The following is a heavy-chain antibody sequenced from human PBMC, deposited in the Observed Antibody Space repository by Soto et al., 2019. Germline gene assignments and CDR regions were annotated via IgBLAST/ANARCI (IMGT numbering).Heavy chain of an antibody. V-gene: IGHV4-39*01. J-gene: IGHJ4*02. CDR3: AGRGGSDWYHFDL. CDR1: GGSISSRSYY. D-gene: IGHD6-19*01. Sequence: SETLSLTCTVSGGSISSRSYYWGWIRQPPGKGLEWIGVLYFSGDTYYNPYLKSRLTISVDTSKNQFSLKVSSVTAADTAVYYCAGRGGSDWYHFDLWGQGTLVTVSS. CDR2: LYFSGDT.